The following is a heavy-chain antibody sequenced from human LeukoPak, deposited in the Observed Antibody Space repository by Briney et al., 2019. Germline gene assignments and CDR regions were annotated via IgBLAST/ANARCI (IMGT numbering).Heavy chain of an antibody. Sequence: PGGSLRLSCAASKVTFSDYAMNWVRQAPGKGLEWVSGISGSGGNTYYADSVKGRFTISRDNSKNTLYLQMNSLRAEDTALYYCAKGTGINHYHWIDPWGPGTQVTVSS. J-gene: IGHJ5*02. CDR1: KVTFSDYA. V-gene: IGHV3-23*01. D-gene: IGHD3/OR15-3a*01. CDR3: AKGTGINHYHWIDP. CDR2: ISGSGGNT.